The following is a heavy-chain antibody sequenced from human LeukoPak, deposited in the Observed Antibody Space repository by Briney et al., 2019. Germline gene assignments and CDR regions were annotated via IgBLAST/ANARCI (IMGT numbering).Heavy chain of an antibody. V-gene: IGHV3-30-3*01. CDR3: ARDHLTLGAPDAFDI. J-gene: IGHJ3*02. CDR2: ISYDGSNK. CDR1: GFTFSSYA. Sequence: GGSLRLSCAASGFTFSSYAMHWVRQAPGKGLEWVAVISYDGSNKYYADSVKGRFTISRDNSKNTLYLQMNSLRAEDTAVYYCARDHLTLGAPDAFDIWGQGTMVTVSS. D-gene: IGHD4-17*01.